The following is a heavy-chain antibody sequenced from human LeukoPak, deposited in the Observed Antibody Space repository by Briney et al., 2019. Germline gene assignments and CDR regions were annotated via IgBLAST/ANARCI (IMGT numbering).Heavy chain of an antibody. V-gene: IGHV1-18*01. D-gene: IGHD4-23*01. CDR2: ISAYIGDT. CDR1: GYTFTSYD. Sequence: ASVKVSCKASGYTFTSYDINCVRQAPGQGLEWMGWISAYIGDTNYAQKLQGRVTMTTDTSTSTAYMELRSLSSDDTAVYYCARSPSTVVTPRADYWGQGTQVTVSS. J-gene: IGHJ4*02. CDR3: ARSPSTVVTPRADY.